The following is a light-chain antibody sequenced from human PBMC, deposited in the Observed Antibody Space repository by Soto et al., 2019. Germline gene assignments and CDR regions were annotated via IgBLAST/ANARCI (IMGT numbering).Light chain of an antibody. Sequence: QSALTQPPSVSGSPGQSVAISCTGTSSDVGGSNGVSWYQQPPGTAPKLMIYDVSNRPSGVPDRFSGPKSGNTASLTISGLQAEDEGDYYCSPYTSSSTYVFGTGTKVTVL. CDR1: SSDVGGSNG. J-gene: IGLJ1*01. V-gene: IGLV2-18*02. CDR2: DVS. CDR3: SPYTSSSTYV.